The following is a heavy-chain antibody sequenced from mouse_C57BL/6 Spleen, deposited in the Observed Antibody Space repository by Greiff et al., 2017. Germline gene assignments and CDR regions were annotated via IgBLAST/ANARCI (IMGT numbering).Heavy chain of an antibody. V-gene: IGHV3-5*01. J-gene: IGHJ4*01. CDR1: GISFTTGHYR. CDR2: IYYSGTI. D-gene: IGHD2-4*01. Sequence: EVKLVESGPGLVKPSQTVFLTCTVTGISFTTGHYRWSWIRQFPGNKLEWIGYIYYSGTITYNPSLTSRTTITRDTPKNQFFLEMNSLTAEDTATYYCARYDYDDAMDYWGQGTSVTVSS. CDR3: ARYDYDDAMDY.